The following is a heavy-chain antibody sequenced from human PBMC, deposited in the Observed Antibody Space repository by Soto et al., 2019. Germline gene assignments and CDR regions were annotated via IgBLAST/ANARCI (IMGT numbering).Heavy chain of an antibody. Sequence: TGGSLRLSCAASGFTFRIHGMSWVRQAPGKGPEWISTINFNAVTTHYAHSVKGRFTISRDNSRNTLDLHMGSLRAEDTATYYCVSWVSAHFDFLGQGTLVTVSS. J-gene: IGHJ4*02. D-gene: IGHD2-8*01. V-gene: IGHV3-23*01. CDR2: INFNAVTT. CDR1: GFTFRIHG. CDR3: VSWVSAHFDF.